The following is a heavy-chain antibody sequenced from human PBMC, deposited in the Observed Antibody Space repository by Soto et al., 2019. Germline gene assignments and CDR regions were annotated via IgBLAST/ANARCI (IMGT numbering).Heavy chain of an antibody. Sequence: VQLMQSGAEVKQPGSSVKVSCKASGGTFSSHAINWVRQAPGQGLEWMGGIITLFGTANDAQNFQGRVTITADESTSTAYVDLNRLISDDTAVYYWAREVGYGVFFAARLDWGQGTLVTVAS. V-gene: IGHV1-69*01. J-gene: IGHJ4*02. CDR3: AREVGYGVFFAARLD. CDR1: GGTFSSHA. CDR2: IITLFGTA. D-gene: IGHD4-17*01.